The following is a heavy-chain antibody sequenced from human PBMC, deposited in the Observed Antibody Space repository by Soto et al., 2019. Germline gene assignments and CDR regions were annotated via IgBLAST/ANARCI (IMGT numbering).Heavy chain of an antibody. CDR3: ARDGSGTMVRGFINYNGMDA. Sequence: QVQLVQSGAEVKKPGSSVKVSCKASGSTFSSYAISWVRQAHGQGLEWMGGIISICGTANYAQKCQGRVTITADESTSTAYMELSRLRSEDTAVYYCARDGSGTMVRGFINYNGMDAWGQGTTVTVS. V-gene: IGHV1-69*01. J-gene: IGHJ6*02. D-gene: IGHD3-10*01. CDR2: IISICGTA. CDR1: GSTFSSYA.